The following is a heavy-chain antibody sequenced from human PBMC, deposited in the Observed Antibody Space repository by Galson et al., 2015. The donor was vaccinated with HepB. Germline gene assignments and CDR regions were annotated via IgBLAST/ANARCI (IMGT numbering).Heavy chain of an antibody. CDR3: ASRVGGYGLLWFGELLPGSDAFDI. V-gene: IGHV3-30-3*01. Sequence: SLRLCCAASGFTFSSYAMHWVRQAPGKGLEWVAVISYDGSNKYYADSVKGRFTISRDNSKNTLYLQMNSLRAEDTAVYYCASRVGGYGLLWFGELLPGSDAFDIWGQGTMVTVSS. D-gene: IGHD3-10*01. CDR2: ISYDGSNK. J-gene: IGHJ3*02. CDR1: GFTFSSYA.